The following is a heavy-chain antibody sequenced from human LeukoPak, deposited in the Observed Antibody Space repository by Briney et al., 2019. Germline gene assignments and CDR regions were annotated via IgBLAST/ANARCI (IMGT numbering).Heavy chain of an antibody. D-gene: IGHD3-10*01. CDR2: IYYSGST. CDR1: GDSISSYY. V-gene: IGHV4-59*01. J-gene: IGHJ6*02. CDR3: ARGSGSPPHYYGMDV. Sequence: SETLSLTCTVSGDSISSYYWSWIRQPPGKGLEWIAYIYYSGSTKYNPSLKSRVTVSVDTSKNQFSLKLSSVTAADTAVYYCARGSGSPPHYYGMDVWGQGTTVTVSS.